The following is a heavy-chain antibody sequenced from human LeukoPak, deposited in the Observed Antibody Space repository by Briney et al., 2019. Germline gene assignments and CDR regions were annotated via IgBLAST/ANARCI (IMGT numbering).Heavy chain of an antibody. CDR1: GYTFTSHG. CDR3: ARDWPTVITDY. J-gene: IGHJ4*02. CDR2: ISTSKGDT. D-gene: IGHD4-11*01. V-gene: IGHV1-18*01. Sequence: ASVKVSCKTSGYTFTSHGISWVRQAPGQGLEWMGWISTSKGDTNYEQKFKGRLTMTTDRSTYTAYMELRSLSSDDTAVYYCARDWPTVITDYWGQGTLVTVSS.